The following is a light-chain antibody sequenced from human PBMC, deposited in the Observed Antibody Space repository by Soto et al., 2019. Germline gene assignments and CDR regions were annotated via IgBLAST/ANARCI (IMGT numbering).Light chain of an antibody. CDR3: QQYNNWPPSIT. Sequence: EIVMTQSPATLSSSPRERATLSCMASQTVSSKLAWYQQKPGQAPRLLIYGASTRATGIPARFSGSGSGTEFTLTISSLQSEDFAVYYCQQYNNWPPSITFGQGTRLEIK. V-gene: IGKV3D-15*01. J-gene: IGKJ5*01. CDR1: QTVSSK. CDR2: GAS.